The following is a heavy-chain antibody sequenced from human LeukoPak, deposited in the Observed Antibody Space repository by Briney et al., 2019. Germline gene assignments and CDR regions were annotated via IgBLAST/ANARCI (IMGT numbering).Heavy chain of an antibody. V-gene: IGHV4-30-2*01. CDR1: GGSISSGGYY. CDR2: IYHSGST. Sequence: PSRTLSLTCTVSGGSISSGGYYWSWIRQPPGKGLEWIGYIYHSGSTYYNPSLKSRVTISVDRSKNQFSLKLSSVTAADTAVYYCATYPKYSSRLPLTYWGQGTLVTVSS. CDR3: ATYPKYSSRLPLTY. J-gene: IGHJ4*02. D-gene: IGHD6-13*01.